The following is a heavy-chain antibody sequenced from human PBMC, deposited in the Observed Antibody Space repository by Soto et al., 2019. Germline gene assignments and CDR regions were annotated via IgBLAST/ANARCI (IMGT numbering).Heavy chain of an antibody. CDR2: INPNSGGT. CDR3: ARSQVGRPLDV. V-gene: IGHV1-2*02. Sequence: ASVKVSCKASGYTFTGYYMHCVRQAPGQGLEWMGWINPNSGGTNYAQKFQGRVTMTRDTSISTVHMELITLRSEDTAVYYCARSQVGRPLDVWGPGTTVTVSS. D-gene: IGHD1-26*01. J-gene: IGHJ6*02. CDR1: GYTFTGYY.